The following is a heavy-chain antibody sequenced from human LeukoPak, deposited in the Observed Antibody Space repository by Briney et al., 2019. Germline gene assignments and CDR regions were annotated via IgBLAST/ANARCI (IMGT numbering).Heavy chain of an antibody. J-gene: IGHJ6*02. CDR3: ARDYYGDYYQSGYGMDV. Sequence: PGGSLRLSCAASGFTFSTYSMNWVRQAPGKGLEWVSSISGSGSFKFYTDSVKGRFTISRDNVKRSLYLQLSSLRAEDTAVYYCARDYYGDYYQSGYGMDVWGQGTTVTVSS. V-gene: IGHV3-21*01. D-gene: IGHD4-17*01. CDR1: GFTFSTYS. CDR2: ISGSGSFK.